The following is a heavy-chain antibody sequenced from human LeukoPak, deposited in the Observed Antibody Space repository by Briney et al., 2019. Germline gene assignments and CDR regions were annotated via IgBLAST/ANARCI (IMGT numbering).Heavy chain of an antibody. CDR3: AKDLRGYSYGVDY. J-gene: IGHJ4*02. V-gene: IGHV3-30*18. CDR1: GFTFSSYG. CDR2: ISYDGSNK. Sequence: GRSPRLSCAASGFTFSSYGMHWVRQAPGKGLEWVAVISYDGSNKYYADSVKGRFTISRDNSKNTLYLQMNSLRAEDTAVYYCAKDLRGYSYGVDYWGQGTLVTVSS. D-gene: IGHD5-18*01.